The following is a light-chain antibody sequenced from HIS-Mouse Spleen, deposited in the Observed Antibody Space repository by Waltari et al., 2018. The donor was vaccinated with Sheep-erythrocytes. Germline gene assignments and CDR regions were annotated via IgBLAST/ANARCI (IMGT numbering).Light chain of an antibody. CDR2: EDS. CDR1: ALPKKY. J-gene: IGLJ2*01. Sequence: SYELTQPPSGSVSPGQTARITCSGDALPKKYAYWYQQKSGQAPLLVIYEDSKRPSGIPERFSGASSSTMATLTISGAQVEDEADYYCYSTDSSGNGVFGGGTKLTVL. V-gene: IGLV3-10*01. CDR3: YSTDSSGNGV.